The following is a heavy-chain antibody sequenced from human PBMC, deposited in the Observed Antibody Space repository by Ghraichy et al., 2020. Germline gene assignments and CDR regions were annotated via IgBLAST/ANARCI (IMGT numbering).Heavy chain of an antibody. Sequence: GGSLRLSCAASGFTFDDYAMHWVRQAPGKGLEWVSLISWDGTSTYYTDSVKGRFTISRDNIKNSLYLQMNSLRPEDTALYYCAKDFLPFWQQLVATPRYAMDVWGQGTTVTVSS. V-gene: IGHV3-43D*03. CDR1: GFTFDDYA. D-gene: IGHD6-13*01. CDR2: ISWDGTST. CDR3: AKDFLPFWQQLVATPRYAMDV. J-gene: IGHJ6*02.